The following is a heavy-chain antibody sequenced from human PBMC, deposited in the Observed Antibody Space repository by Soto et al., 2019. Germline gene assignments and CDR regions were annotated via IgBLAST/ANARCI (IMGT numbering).Heavy chain of an antibody. V-gene: IGHV1-3*01. J-gene: IGHJ4*02. CDR2: INGGSGNT. CDR3: ARVPPWGNSAGDYYIQHYDS. Sequence: GASVKVSCKASGYTFANYAVHWVRQAPGQRPQWMGWINGGSGNTKYSQDFQGRVTFTRDTFATTAYLELSSLRSEDTAVYYCARVPPWGNSAGDYYIQHYDSWGQGTLVTVSS. D-gene: IGHD3-10*01. CDR1: GYTFANYA.